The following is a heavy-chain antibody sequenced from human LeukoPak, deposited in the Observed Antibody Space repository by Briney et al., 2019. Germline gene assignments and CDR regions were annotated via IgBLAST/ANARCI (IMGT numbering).Heavy chain of an antibody. Sequence: SETLSLTCAVYGGSFSGYYWSWIRQPPGKGLEWIGEINHSGSTNYNPSLKSRVTISVDTSKNQFSLKLSSVTAADTAVYYCARGYDILTGVSAFDIWGQGTMVTVSS. CDR2: INHSGST. V-gene: IGHV4-34*01. D-gene: IGHD3-9*01. CDR3: ARGYDILTGVSAFDI. CDR1: GGSFSGYY. J-gene: IGHJ3*02.